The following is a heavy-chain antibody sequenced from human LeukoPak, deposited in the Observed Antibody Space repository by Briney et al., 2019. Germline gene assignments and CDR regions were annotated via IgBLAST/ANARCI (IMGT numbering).Heavy chain of an antibody. Sequence: PSETLSLTCTVSGGSISSSSYYWGWIRQTPGKGLEWVSAISGSGGSTYYADSVKGRFTISRDNAKNSLYLQMNSLRAEDTAVYYCAELGITMIGGVWGKGTTVTISS. J-gene: IGHJ6*04. CDR1: GGSISSSSYY. CDR3: AELGITMIGGV. CDR2: ISGSGGST. D-gene: IGHD3-10*02. V-gene: IGHV3-23*01.